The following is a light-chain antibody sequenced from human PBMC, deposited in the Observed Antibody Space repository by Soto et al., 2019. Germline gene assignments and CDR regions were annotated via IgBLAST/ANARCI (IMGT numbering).Light chain of an antibody. CDR2: KTS. J-gene: IGKJ4*01. CDR1: QSIDSW. V-gene: IGKV1-5*03. CDR3: QQYKSFSLT. Sequence: DIPMTQSPSTLSASVGGRVTSAFRASQSIDSWLAWYQQKPGKAPNLLIYKTSNLESGVPSRFSGSGSGTEFSLTISSLQPDDFATYYCQQYKSFSLTFGGGTKVDIK.